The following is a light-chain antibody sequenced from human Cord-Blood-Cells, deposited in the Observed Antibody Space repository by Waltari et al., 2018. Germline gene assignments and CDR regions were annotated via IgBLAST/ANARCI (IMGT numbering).Light chain of an antibody. V-gene: IGLV1-40*01. CDR2: GTI. Sequence: QSVLTQPPSVSGAPGQRVTLSCTGSSSNIGAGYDVHWYQQLPGTATKRLIYGTIKRPSGVPDRFSGSKAGTSASLAITGLQAEDEADYYCQSYDSSLSGYVFGTGTKVTVL. CDR3: QSYDSSLSGYV. CDR1: SSNIGAGYD. J-gene: IGLJ1*01.